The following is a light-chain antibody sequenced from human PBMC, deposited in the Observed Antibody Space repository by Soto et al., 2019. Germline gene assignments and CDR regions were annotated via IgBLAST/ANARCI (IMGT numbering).Light chain of an antibody. J-gene: IGKJ4*01. CDR2: DAS. V-gene: IGKV3-20*01. CDR1: QSVGNY. Sequence: EKVLTQSPDTLSLSPGERATLSCTASQSVGNYLAWYQQKPGQAPRLLIYDASSRATGIPDRFSGGGSGTDFTLTISRLEPEDFAVYYCQQFSSYPLTFGGGTKVDIK. CDR3: QQFSSYPLT.